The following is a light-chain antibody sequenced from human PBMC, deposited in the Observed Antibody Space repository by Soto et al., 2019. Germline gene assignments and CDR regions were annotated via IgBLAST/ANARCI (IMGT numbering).Light chain of an antibody. J-gene: IGKJ3*01. CDR1: QSVNSNY. V-gene: IGKV3-20*01. CDR2: GAS. Sequence: EIVLTQSPGTLSLSPGERATLSCRASQSVNSNYLAWYQQKPGQVPRPLIYGASIRAAGVPDRLSGSGSGTDFTLTINSLQPEDVATYSCQKYSSVPVFGPGTKVEIK. CDR3: QKYSSVPV.